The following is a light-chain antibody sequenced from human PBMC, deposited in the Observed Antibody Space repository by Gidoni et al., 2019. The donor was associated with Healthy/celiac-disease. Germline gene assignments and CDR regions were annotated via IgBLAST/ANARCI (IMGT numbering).Light chain of an antibody. CDR3: QQYNSYSPS. CDR2: KAS. CDR1: QSISSW. J-gene: IGKJ2*03. Sequence: DIQMTQSPSTLSASVGDRVTITCRASQSISSWLAWYQQKPGKAPKLLIYKASSLESGVPSRFSGSGSGTEFTLTISSLQPDDFATYYCQQYNSYSPSFGQXTKLEIK. V-gene: IGKV1-5*03.